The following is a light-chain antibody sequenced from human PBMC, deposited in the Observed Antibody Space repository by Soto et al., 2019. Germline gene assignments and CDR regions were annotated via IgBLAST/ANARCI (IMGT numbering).Light chain of an antibody. CDR1: QSVDIY. CDR3: AQRREWPWT. J-gene: IGKJ1*01. Sequence: EIVVTQSPATLSLSPGERATLSYRASQSVDIYLAWYQHKPGQAPRLLIYDSSNRATGIPDRFSGSGSGTDFTLTISSLEPEDFAVYDCAQRREWPWTVVQGTKVDIK. CDR2: DSS. V-gene: IGKV3-11*01.